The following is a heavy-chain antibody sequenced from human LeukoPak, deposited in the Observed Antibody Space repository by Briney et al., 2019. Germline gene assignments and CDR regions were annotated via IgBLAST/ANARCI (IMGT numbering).Heavy chain of an antibody. V-gene: IGHV4-39*07. CDR3: ARAYSSSWYYNWFDP. Sequence: SETLSLTCAVSGASISGTAYYWGWVRQPPGKGLEWIGNIYYSGSTYYNASLQSRVTISIDTSKNQFSLRLNSVTAADTAMYYCARAYSSSWYYNWFDPWGQGTLVTVSS. CDR1: GASISGTAYY. D-gene: IGHD6-13*01. CDR2: IYYSGST. J-gene: IGHJ5*02.